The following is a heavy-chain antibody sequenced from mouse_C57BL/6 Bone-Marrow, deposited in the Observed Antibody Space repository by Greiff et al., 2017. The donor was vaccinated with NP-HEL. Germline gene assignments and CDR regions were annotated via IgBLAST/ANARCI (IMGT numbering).Heavy chain of an antibody. V-gene: IGHV5-2*01. CDR1: EYDFPSHD. Sequence: EVKLVESGGGLVQPGESLKLSCASNEYDFPSHDMSWVRKTPEKRLELVAAINSDGGSTYYPDTMERRFIISRDNTKKTLYLQMSSLRSEDTDLYYCASYGSNHAMDDWGQGTSVTVAS. D-gene: IGHD1-1*01. CDR2: INSDGGST. J-gene: IGHJ4*01. CDR3: ASYGSNHAMDD.